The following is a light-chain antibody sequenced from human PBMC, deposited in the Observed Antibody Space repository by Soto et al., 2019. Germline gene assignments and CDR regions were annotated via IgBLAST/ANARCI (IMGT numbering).Light chain of an antibody. CDR1: QSVSSSY. CDR2: RTS. CDR3: XQXXXSVRHT. Sequence: EIVLTQSPGALSLSPGEGVTLSCGASQSVSSSYLAWYQQKPGQAPRLLIYRTSTRATGVPDRFSGSRSGTAFTLTISRLEPEXXAXXXXXQXXXSVRHTFGQGTKLEI. J-gene: IGKJ2*01. V-gene: IGKV3-20*01.